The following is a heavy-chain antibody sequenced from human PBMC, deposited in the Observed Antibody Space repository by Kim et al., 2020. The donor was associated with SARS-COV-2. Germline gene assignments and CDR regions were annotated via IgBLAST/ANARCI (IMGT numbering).Heavy chain of an antibody. CDR2: VSCSSGST. Sequence: GGSLRLTCAASGFTFSSYNMSWVRQAPGEGLEWVSCVSCSSGSTYYADSVKGRVTISIDNSKNSLYLQLNSLRAEDTAVYYCARVLSQYYGGDCWGQGT. CDR3: ARVLSQYYGGDC. V-gene: IGHV3-48*01. J-gene: IGHJ6*02. CDR1: GFTFSSYN.